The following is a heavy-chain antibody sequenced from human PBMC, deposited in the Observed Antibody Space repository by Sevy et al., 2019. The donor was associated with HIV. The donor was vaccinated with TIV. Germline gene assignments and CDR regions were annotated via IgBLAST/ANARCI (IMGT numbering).Heavy chain of an antibody. CDR1: GGSISSSSYY. Sequence: SETLSLTCTVSGGSISSSSYYWGWIRQPPGKGLEWIGSIYYSGSTYYNPSLKSRVTISVDTSNHQFSLKLSSVTAADTAVYYCARAMYPYYNDSSSYHFDYWGQGTLVTVSS. J-gene: IGHJ4*02. V-gene: IGHV4-39*01. CDR2: IYYSGST. CDR3: ARAMYPYYNDSSSYHFDY. D-gene: IGHD3-22*01.